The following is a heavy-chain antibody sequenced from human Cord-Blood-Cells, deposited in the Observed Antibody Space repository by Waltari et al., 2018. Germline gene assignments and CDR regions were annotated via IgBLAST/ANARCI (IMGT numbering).Heavy chain of an antibody. CDR2: INPNSGGT. J-gene: IGHJ4*02. V-gene: IGHV1-2*02. D-gene: IGHD6-13*01. CDR1: GYTFTGYY. Sequence: QVQPVQSGAAVKKPGASVKVSCKASGYTFTGYYMPWVRPAPGQGLEWMGWINPNSGGTNYAQKFQGRVTMTRDTSISTAYMELSRLRSDDTAVYYCASFSSWPNRQDFDYWGQGTLVTVSS. CDR3: ASFSSWPNRQDFDY.